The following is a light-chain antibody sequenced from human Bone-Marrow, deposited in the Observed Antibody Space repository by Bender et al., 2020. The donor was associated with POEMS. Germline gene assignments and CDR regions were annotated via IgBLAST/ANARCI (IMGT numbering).Light chain of an antibody. J-gene: IGLJ1*01. CDR1: NSDVGSSNF. Sequence: QTAPTQPASVSGSLGQSITISCTGTNSDVGSSNFVSWYQHHPGKAPKLIIYEVVNRPSGVSYRFSGSKSDSTAFLTISGLQTEDEADYYCCSYTSSPSYVFGTGTKVTVL. V-gene: IGLV2-14*01. CDR2: EVV. CDR3: CSYTSSPSYV.